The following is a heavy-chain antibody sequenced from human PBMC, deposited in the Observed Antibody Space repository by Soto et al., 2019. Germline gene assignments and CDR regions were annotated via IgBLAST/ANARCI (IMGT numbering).Heavy chain of an antibody. CDR2: ISGSGVST. J-gene: IGHJ6*02. CDR3: AKFSSLTPYYGMDV. CDR1: GFTFSSYA. V-gene: IGHV3-23*01. D-gene: IGHD6-6*01. Sequence: GGSLRLSGAASGFTFSSYAISWVRQAPGKGLEWVSAISGSGVSTYYADSVKGRFTISRDNSKNTLYLQMNSLRAEDKAVYYCAKFSSLTPYYGMDVWGQGTTVTVSS.